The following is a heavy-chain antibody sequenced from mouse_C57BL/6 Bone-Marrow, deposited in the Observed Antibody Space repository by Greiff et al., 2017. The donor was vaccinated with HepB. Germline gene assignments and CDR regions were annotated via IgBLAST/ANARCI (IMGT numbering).Heavy chain of an antibody. Sequence: QVQLQQPGAEFVKPGASVKLSCKASGYTFTSYWMQWVKQRPGQGLEWIGEIDPSDSYINYNQKFKGKATLTVDTSSSTAYMQLSSLTSEDAAVYYGAGRDSLLSWFAYWGQGTRVTVSA. V-gene: IGHV1-50*01. D-gene: IGHD1-1*01. CDR1: GYTFTSYW. CDR3: AGRDSLLSWFAY. CDR2: IDPSDSYI. J-gene: IGHJ3*01.